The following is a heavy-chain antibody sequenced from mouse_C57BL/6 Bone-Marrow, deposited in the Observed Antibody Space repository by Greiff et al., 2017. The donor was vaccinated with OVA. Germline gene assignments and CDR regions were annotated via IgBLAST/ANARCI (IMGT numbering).Heavy chain of an antibody. CDR2: IDPSDSYT. V-gene: IGHV1-59*01. CDR1: GYTITSYW. Sequence: VQLQQPGAELVRPGTSVKLSCKASGYTITSYWMHWVKQRPGQGLEWIGVIDPSDSYTNYNQKFKGKATLTVDTSSSTAYMQLSSLTPEDSAVYYCARDGNYYYYAMDYWGQGTSVTVSS. J-gene: IGHJ4*01. CDR3: ARDGNYYYYAMDY. D-gene: IGHD2-1*01.